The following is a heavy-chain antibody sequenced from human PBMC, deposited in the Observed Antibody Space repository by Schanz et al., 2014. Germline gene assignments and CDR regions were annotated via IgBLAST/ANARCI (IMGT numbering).Heavy chain of an antibody. D-gene: IGHD6-25*01. Sequence: QVQLQESGPGLVKPSGTLSLTCAVSGGSISSSNWWSWVRQPPGKGLEWIGEIYHSGSTNYKPSLKSRVTISADKSKNQFSLKLRSVTAADTAVYYCARVRPGFAIDPWGQGTLVTVSS. CDR1: GGSISSSNW. V-gene: IGHV4-4*02. CDR2: IYHSGST. CDR3: ARVRPGFAIDP. J-gene: IGHJ5*02.